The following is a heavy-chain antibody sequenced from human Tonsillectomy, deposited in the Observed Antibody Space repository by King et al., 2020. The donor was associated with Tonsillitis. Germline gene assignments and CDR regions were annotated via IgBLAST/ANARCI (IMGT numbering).Heavy chain of an antibody. V-gene: IGHV3-9*01. Sequence: VQLVESGGGLVQPGRSLRLYCAASGFTFDEYAMHWVRQVPGKGLEWVSGISWNRGSIGYADSGKDRFIISRDNAKNSLYLQINSLRAEDTALYYCAKDIQAYSFGYYFDYWGQGTLVTVSP. CDR1: GFTFDEYA. D-gene: IGHD5-18*01. CDR3: AKDIQAYSFGYYFDY. J-gene: IGHJ4*02. CDR2: ISWNRGSI.